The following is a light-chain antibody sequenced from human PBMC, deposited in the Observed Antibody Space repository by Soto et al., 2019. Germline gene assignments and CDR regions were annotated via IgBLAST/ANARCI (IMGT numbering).Light chain of an antibody. J-gene: IGLJ2*01. V-gene: IGLV2-14*01. CDR3: SSYTSSSGPDVV. CDR1: SSDVGGYNY. CDR2: EVS. Sequence: QSALTQPASVSGSPGQSITISCTGTSSDVGGYNYVSWYQQHPGKAPKLMIYEVSNRPSGVSNRFSGSKSGNTASLTISGLQAEDEAEYYCSSYTSSSGPDVVFGGGTKLTVL.